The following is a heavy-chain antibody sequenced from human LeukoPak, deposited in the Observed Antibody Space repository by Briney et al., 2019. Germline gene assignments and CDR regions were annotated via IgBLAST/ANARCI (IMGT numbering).Heavy chain of an antibody. D-gene: IGHD2-2*01. V-gene: IGHV4-61*02. Sequence: SETLSLTCTVSGGSISSGSYYWSWIRQPAGKGLEWIGRIYTSGSTNYNPSLKCRVTISVDTSKNQFSLKLSSVTAADTAVYYCARADQLLFDAFDIWGQGTMVTVSS. J-gene: IGHJ3*02. CDR2: IYTSGST. CDR1: GGSISSGSYY. CDR3: ARADQLLFDAFDI.